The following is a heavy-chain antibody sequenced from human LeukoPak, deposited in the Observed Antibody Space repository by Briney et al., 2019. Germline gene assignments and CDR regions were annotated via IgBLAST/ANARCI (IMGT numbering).Heavy chain of an antibody. D-gene: IGHD6-6*01. J-gene: IGHJ4*02. Sequence: ASVKVSCKASGYTFTSYGISWVRQAPGQGLEWMGWISAYNGNTNYAQKLQGRVTMTTDTSTSTVYMELRSLRSDDTAVYYCVRDGGRSIAARPGFDYWGQGTPVTVSS. V-gene: IGHV1-18*01. CDR3: VRDGGRSIAARPGFDY. CDR2: ISAYNGNT. CDR1: GYTFTSYG.